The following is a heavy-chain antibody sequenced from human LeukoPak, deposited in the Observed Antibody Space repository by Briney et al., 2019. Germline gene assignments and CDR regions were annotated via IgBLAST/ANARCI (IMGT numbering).Heavy chain of an antibody. CDR1: GFIFDDYA. V-gene: IGHV3-9*01. J-gene: IGHJ4*02. CDR2: ISRNSGSI. D-gene: IGHD6-6*01. CDR3: AKDRDYSSSGASVDY. Sequence: PGGSLRLSCAASGFIFDDYAMHWVRQAPGKGLEWVSGISRNSGSIGYADSVKGRFTISRDNAKNSLYLQMNSLRAEDTALYYCAKDRDYSSSGASVDYWGQGTLVTVSS.